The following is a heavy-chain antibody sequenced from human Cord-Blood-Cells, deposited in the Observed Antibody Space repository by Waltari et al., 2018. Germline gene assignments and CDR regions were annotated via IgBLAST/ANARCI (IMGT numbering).Heavy chain of an antibody. CDR1: GGTFTSYA. J-gene: IGHJ3*02. CDR3: ARAYYYDSSGYDAFDI. D-gene: IGHD3-22*01. Sequence: QVQLVQSGAGVKKPGSSVKVSCKASGGTFTSYASSWVRHAPGQGLEWMGGIIPIFGTANYAQKFQGRVTITADESTSTAYMELSSLRSEDTAVYYCARAYYYDSSGYDAFDIWGQGTMVTVSS. CDR2: IIPIFGTA. V-gene: IGHV1-69*01.